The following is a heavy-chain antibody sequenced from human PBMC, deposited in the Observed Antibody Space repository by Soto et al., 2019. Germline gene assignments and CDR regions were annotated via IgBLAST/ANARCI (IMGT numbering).Heavy chain of an antibody. V-gene: IGHV3-23*01. CDR3: AKAEYNWNFRAYYYYYGMDV. J-gene: IGHJ6*02. CDR1: GFTFSSYA. Sequence: GGSLRLSCAASGFTFSSYAMSWVRQAPGKGLEWVSAISGSGGSTYYADSVKGRFTISRDNSKNTLYLQMNSLRAEDTTVYYCAKAEYNWNFRAYYYYYGMDVWGQGTTVTVSS. D-gene: IGHD1-7*01. CDR2: ISGSGGST.